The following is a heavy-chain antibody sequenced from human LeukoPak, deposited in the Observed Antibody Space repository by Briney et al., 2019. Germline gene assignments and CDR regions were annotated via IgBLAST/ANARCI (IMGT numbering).Heavy chain of an antibody. V-gene: IGHV3-7*01. D-gene: IGHD3-10*01. Sequence: GGSLRLSCAASGFTFSSYWMSWIRQAPGKGLEWVANIKQDGSEKYYVDSVKGRFTISRDNAKNSLYLQMNSLRAEDTAVYYCAREKLLLWFGDHTVLAFDICGQGTMVTVSS. CDR1: GFTFSSYW. J-gene: IGHJ3*02. CDR2: IKQDGSEK. CDR3: AREKLLLWFGDHTVLAFDI.